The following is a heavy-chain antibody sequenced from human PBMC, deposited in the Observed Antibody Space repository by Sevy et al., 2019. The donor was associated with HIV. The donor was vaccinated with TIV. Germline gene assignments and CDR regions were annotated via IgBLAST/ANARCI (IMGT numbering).Heavy chain of an antibody. CDR2: ISSNGGST. Sequence: GGSLRLSCAASGFTFSSYAMHWVRQAPGKGLEYVSAISSNGGSTYYANSVKGRFTISRDNSKNTLYLQMGSLRAEDMAVYYCARSGTDSSVSYVGYFDYWGQGTLVTVSS. J-gene: IGHJ4*02. CDR3: ARSGTDSSVSYVGYFDY. D-gene: IGHD3-22*01. CDR1: GFTFSSYA. V-gene: IGHV3-64*01.